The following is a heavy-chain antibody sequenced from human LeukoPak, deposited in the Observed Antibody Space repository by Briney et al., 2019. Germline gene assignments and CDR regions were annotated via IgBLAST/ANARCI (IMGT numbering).Heavy chain of an antibody. CDR2: MDPNSGNT. D-gene: IGHD5-18*01. J-gene: IGHJ6*03. CDR3: ARGTYSYGPYYYYYMDV. CDR1: GYTFTSYD. V-gene: IGHV1-8*01. Sequence: GASVKVSRKASGYTFTSYDINWVRQATGQGLEWMGWMDPNSGNTGYAQKFQGRVTMTRNTSISTAYMELSSLRSEDTAVYYCARGTYSYGPYYYYYMDVWGKGTTVTVSS.